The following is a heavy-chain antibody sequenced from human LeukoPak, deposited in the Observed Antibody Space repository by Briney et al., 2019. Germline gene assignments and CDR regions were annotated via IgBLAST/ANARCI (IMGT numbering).Heavy chain of an antibody. J-gene: IGHJ4*02. Sequence: SETLSLTCTVSGGSISSSSYYWGWIRQPPGKGLEWIGSIYYSGSTYYNPSLKSRVTISVDTSKNQFSLKLSSVTAADTAVYYCARGTHDSSGYYYFDYWGQGTLVTVSS. CDR2: IYYSGST. CDR1: GGSISSSSYY. CDR3: ARGTHDSSGYYYFDY. V-gene: IGHV4-39*01. D-gene: IGHD3-22*01.